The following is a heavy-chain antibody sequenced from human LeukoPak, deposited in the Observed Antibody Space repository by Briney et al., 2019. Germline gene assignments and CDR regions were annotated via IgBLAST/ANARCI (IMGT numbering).Heavy chain of an antibody. CDR2: IYYSGST. D-gene: IGHD1-26*01. CDR3: ARDSGSHFDY. Sequence: SETLSLTCTVSGGSISSSSYYWGWIRQPPGKGLEWIGSIYYSGSTYYNPSLKSRVTISVDTSKNQFSLKVSSVTAADTAVYYCARDSGSHFDYWGQGTLITVSS. CDR1: GGSISSSSYY. V-gene: IGHV4-39*07. J-gene: IGHJ4*02.